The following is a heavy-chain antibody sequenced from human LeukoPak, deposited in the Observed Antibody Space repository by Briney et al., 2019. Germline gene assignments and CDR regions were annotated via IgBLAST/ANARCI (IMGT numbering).Heavy chain of an antibody. CDR3: ARDLKRLSGSSWYYYYYYMDV. D-gene: IGHD6-13*01. CDR2: INHSGST. Sequence: SETLSLTCAVYGGSFSGYYWSWIRQPPGKGLEWIGEINHSGSTNYNPSLKSRVTISVDTSKNQFSLKLSSVTAADTAVYYCARDLKRLSGSSWYYYYYYMDVWGKGTTITVSS. CDR1: GGSFSGYY. J-gene: IGHJ6*03. V-gene: IGHV4-34*01.